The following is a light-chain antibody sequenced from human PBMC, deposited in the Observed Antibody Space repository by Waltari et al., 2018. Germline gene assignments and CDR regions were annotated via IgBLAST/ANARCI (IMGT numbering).Light chain of an antibody. CDR2: DVS. CDR1: QSVDSQ. V-gene: IGKV3-11*01. Sequence: EIVLTQSPATLSLSPGDRATLSCRASQSVDSQLAWYQHRPGQAPRLLIYDVSNRATGIPARFSGSGSGTDFTLTISSLEPEDSAVYYCQQRYDWPITFGGGTKVEIK. CDR3: QQRYDWPIT. J-gene: IGKJ4*01.